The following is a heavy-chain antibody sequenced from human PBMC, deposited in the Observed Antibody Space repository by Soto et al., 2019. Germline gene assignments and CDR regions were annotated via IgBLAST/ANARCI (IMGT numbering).Heavy chain of an antibody. CDR3: ARDYGDYQFDY. V-gene: IGHV4-39*02. D-gene: IGHD4-17*01. J-gene: IGHJ4*02. CDR2: IYYRGTT. CDR1: CGSISSSSYY. Sequence: SETLSPTCTVSCGSISSSSYYGGWIRQPPGKGLGWIGNIYYRGTTYYNPSLKSRVTISVDTSKNQFSLKLASVTAADTAVYYCARDYGDYQFDYWGQGTLVTVSS.